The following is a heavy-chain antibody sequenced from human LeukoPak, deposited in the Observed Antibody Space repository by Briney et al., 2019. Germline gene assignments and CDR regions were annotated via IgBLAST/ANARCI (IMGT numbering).Heavy chain of an antibody. CDR2: IIPIFGTA. D-gene: IGHD3-22*01. V-gene: IGHV1-69*05. CDR3: ARRPRRGTPYYYDSSGYSWDY. J-gene: IGHJ4*02. CDR1: GGTFSSYA. Sequence: VASVKVSCKASGGTFSSYAISWVRQAPGQGLEWMGGIIPIFGTANYAQKFQGRVTITTDESTSTAYMELSSLRSEDTAVYYCARRPRRGTPYYYDSSGYSWDYWGQGTLVTVSS.